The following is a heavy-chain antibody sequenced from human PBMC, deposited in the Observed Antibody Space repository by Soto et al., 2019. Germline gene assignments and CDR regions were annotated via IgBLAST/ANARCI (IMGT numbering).Heavy chain of an antibody. J-gene: IGHJ3*02. V-gene: IGHV3-23*01. CDR1: GFTFSSYA. CDR2: ISGSGGST. CDR3: AKSCGGDCYSGGGDAFDI. D-gene: IGHD2-21*01. Sequence: EVQLLESGGGLVQPGGSLRLSCAASGFTFSSYAMSWVRQAPGKGLEWVSAISGSGGSTYYADSVKGRFTISRDNSKNTLYLQMNSLRAGDTAVYYCAKSCGGDCYSGGGDAFDIWGQGTMVTVSS.